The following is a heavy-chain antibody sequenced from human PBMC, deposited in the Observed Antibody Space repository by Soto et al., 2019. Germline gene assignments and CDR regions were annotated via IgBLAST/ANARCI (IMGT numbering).Heavy chain of an antibody. CDR1: GFTFSSYG. CDR3: AKDRGGDGSGYWDY. J-gene: IGHJ4*02. D-gene: IGHD6-19*01. Sequence: PWGSLRLSCSASGFTFSSYGVHWVRQAPGKGLEWVAVISYDGSNKYYADSVKGRFTISRDNSKNTLYLQMNSLRAEDTAVYYCAKDRGGDGSGYWDYWGQGTLVTVSS. V-gene: IGHV3-30*18. CDR2: ISYDGSNK.